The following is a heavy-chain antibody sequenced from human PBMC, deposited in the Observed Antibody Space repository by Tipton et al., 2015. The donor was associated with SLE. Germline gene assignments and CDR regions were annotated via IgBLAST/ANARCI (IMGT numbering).Heavy chain of an antibody. CDR1: GDSLSTSY. D-gene: IGHD6-19*01. V-gene: IGHV4-59*12. CDR2: LEYSGHT. Sequence: TLSLTCFVSGDSLSTSYWSWIRQSPGKGLEWITSLEYSGHTNYNPSLSRRITTSMDTPRGQFSLRLSSVTAADTAVFYCAKGCGWYKDWGRGILVTVSS. J-gene: IGHJ4*02. CDR3: AKGCGWYKD.